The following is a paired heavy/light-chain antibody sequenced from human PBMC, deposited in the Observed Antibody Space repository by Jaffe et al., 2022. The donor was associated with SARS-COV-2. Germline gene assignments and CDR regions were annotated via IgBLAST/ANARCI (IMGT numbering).Heavy chain of an antibody. D-gene: IGHD6-13*01. CDR3: AREPAAASAYYFDH. CDR1: GFAVSSNF. Sequence: EVQLVESGGGLVQPGGSLRLSCAASGFAVSSNFMTWVRQAPGKGLEWVSLIYSHSTTYYADSVRGRFSISRDNSKNTVYLQMDSLRIEDSAVYYCAREPAAASAYYFDHWGQGTLVTVSS. CDR2: IYSHSTT. V-gene: IGHV3-66*02. J-gene: IGHJ4*02.
Light chain of an antibody. CDR3: QQSYSAPRT. V-gene: IGKV1-39*01. J-gene: IGKJ1*01. Sequence: DIQMTQSPSSLSASVGDRVTITCRASQNINNYLNWYQQKPGKAPKLLIYAASSLHSGVPSTFSGSGSGTDFTLTISSLQPEDFATYYCQQSYSAPRTFGPGTKVEIK. CDR2: AAS. CDR1: QNINNY.